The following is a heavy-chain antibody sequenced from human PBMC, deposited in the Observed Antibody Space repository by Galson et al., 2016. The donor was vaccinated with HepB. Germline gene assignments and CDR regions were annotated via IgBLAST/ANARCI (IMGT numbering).Heavy chain of an antibody. CDR3: ATGPTVGAAGWPDR. CDR1: GFTLSEVS. Sequence: SVKVSCKVSGFTLSEVSIHWVRQPPGNGLEWLGGFDPEDGETIYAQRFQGRVTMTEDRSTDTAYMELSRLTSEDTAVYYCATGPTVGAAGWPDRWGQGALVAVSS. D-gene: IGHD4-23*01. J-gene: IGHJ4*02. V-gene: IGHV1-24*01. CDR2: FDPEDGET.